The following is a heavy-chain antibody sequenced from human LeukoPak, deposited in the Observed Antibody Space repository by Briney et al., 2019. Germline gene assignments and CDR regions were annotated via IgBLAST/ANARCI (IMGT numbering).Heavy chain of an antibody. CDR1: GFTFSSYA. D-gene: IGHD2-21*01. CDR3: AREICRIEDCRSAWSFDL. CDR2: IAYDGGRR. Sequence: GGSLRLSCAASGFTFSSYAMHWVCQAPGMGVEWGAVIAYDGGRRYYADSVKGRFTISRDNSKNTLFLELNSSATEDTAIYYCAREICRIEDCRSAWSFDLWGRGTLVTVSS. V-gene: IGHV3-30-3*01. J-gene: IGHJ2*01.